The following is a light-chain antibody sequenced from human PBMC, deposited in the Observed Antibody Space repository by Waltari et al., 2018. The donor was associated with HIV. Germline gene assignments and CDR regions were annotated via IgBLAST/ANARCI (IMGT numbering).Light chain of an antibody. J-gene: IGLJ2*01. CDR3: SSFTTSITVV. CDR1: SSDVGNYNE. V-gene: IGLV2-18*02. Sequence: QSALTQPPSVSGSLGQSVTISCTGTSSDVGNYNEVSWYQQSPGTAPKPMIQDVSNRPSGVPDRCSGSKSGNAASLTISGLQAEDEADYYCSSFTTSITVVFGGGTKLTVL. CDR2: DVS.